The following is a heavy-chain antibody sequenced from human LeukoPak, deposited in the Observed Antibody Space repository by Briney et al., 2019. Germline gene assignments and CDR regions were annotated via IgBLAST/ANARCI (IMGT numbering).Heavy chain of an antibody. J-gene: IGHJ4*02. D-gene: IGHD6-13*01. CDR2: ISAYNGNT. CDR1: GYAFRSYG. V-gene: IGHV1-18*01. Sequence: GASVKVSCKASGYAFRSYGISWLRQAPGQGLEWMGWISAYNGNTKYAQKFQGRVTMTRDMSTSTVYMELSSLRSEDTAVYYCARVSGYSSSSHRFYYFDYWGQGTLVTVSS. CDR3: ARVSGYSSSSHRFYYFDY.